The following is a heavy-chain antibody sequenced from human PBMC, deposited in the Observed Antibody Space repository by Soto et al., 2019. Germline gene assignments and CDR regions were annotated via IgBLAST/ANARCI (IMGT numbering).Heavy chain of an antibody. J-gene: IGHJ4*02. CDR1: GGTFSSYT. CDR2: IIPILGIA. V-gene: IGHV1-69*04. D-gene: IGHD2-2*01. Sequence: SVKVSCKASGGTFSSYTISWVRQAPGQGLEWMGRIIPILGIANYAQKFQGRVTITADKSTSTAYMELSSLRSEDTAVYYCARDTHLGYCSSTSCPLNYWGQGTLVTVSS. CDR3: ARDTHLGYCSSTSCPLNY.